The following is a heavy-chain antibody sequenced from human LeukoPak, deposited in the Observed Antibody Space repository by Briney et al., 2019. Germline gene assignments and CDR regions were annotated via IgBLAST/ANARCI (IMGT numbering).Heavy chain of an antibody. D-gene: IGHD1-7*01. CDR2: IYTSGST. CDR3: ARAGLELPYYYYYMDV. J-gene: IGHJ6*03. Sequence: PSETLSLTCTVSGGSISSGSYYWSWIRQPAGKGLEWIGRIYTSGSTNYNPSLKSRVTISVDTSKNQFSLKLSSVTAADTAVYFCARAGLELPYYYYYMDVWGKGTTVTVSS. CDR1: GGSISSGSYY. V-gene: IGHV4-61*02.